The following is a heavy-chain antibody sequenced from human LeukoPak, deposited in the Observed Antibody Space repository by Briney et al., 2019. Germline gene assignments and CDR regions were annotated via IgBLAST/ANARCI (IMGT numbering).Heavy chain of an antibody. J-gene: IGHJ6*02. Sequence: GGSLRLSCSASGFTFSSYAMYWVRQAPGKGLEWVGRIKSKTDGGTTDYASPVKGRFTISRDDSKNTLYLQMNSLKTEDTAVYYCTTDSTSYYYGMDVWGQGTTVTVSS. D-gene: IGHD2-2*01. CDR3: TTDSTSYYYGMDV. CDR1: GFTFSSYA. CDR2: IKSKTDGGTT. V-gene: IGHV3-15*01.